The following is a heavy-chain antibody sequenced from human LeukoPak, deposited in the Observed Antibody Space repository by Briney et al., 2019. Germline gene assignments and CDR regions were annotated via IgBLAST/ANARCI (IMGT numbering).Heavy chain of an antibody. D-gene: IGHD5-12*01. CDR1: GGTFSSYA. J-gene: IGHJ5*02. V-gene: IGHV1-69*04. CDR2: IIPILGIA. CDR3: ARDIVATGGVGP. Sequence: SVKVSCKASGGTFSSYAISWVRQAPGQGLEWMGRIIPILGIANYAQKFQGRVTITADKSTSTAYMELSSLRSEDTAVYYCARDIVATGGVGPWGQGTLVTVSS.